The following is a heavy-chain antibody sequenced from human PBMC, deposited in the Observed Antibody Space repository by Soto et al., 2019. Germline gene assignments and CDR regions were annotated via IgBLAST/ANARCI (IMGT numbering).Heavy chain of an antibody. V-gene: IGHV3-53*02. CDR2: TFSGGNT. CDR1: GFSISSNY. J-gene: IGHJ6*02. CDR3: ARKPPSAIQGWALGMDD. Sequence: ELQLVETGGGWIQTGGSLRLSCAASGFSISSNYIAWVRQPPGKGLEWVSTTFSGGNTEYAASVKGRCSISRDNYKNTLYLQMDNLRVEDTAVYYCARKPPSAIQGWALGMDDWGQGTTVSVSS. D-gene: IGHD2-21*01.